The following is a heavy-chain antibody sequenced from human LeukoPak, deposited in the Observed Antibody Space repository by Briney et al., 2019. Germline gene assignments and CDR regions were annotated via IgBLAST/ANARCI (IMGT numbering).Heavy chain of an antibody. D-gene: IGHD3-22*01. J-gene: IGHJ6*02. CDR2: ISGSGDST. Sequence: GGSLRLSCAASGFTFINFAMTWVRQAPGKGVEWGSAISGSGDSTFNSDSVKGRFTISRDNPKNTLYLQMNSLRAEDTAVYYCAKGATMIVRGGMDVWGQGTTVTVSS. V-gene: IGHV3-23*01. CDR1: GFTFINFA. CDR3: AKGATMIVRGGMDV.